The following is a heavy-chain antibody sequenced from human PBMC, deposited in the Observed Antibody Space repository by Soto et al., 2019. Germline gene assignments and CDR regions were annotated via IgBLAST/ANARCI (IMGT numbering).Heavy chain of an antibody. Sequence: QLQLQQSGPGLVKPSETLSLTCTVSGGSIINNDYHWGWIRQPPGKGLEWIGTGHHSGRSYYHPALKSRVTMSVDTSTNPFSLRLTSMTAADTAFYSCVDMRGQWLPRDWGQGTLVTVSS. CDR1: GGSIINNDYH. V-gene: IGHV4-39*01. J-gene: IGHJ4*02. D-gene: IGHD6-19*01. CDR3: VDMRGQWLPRD. CDR2: GHHSGRS.